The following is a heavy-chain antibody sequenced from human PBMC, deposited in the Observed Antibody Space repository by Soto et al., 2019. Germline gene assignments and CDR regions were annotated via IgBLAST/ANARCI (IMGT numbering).Heavy chain of an antibody. CDR2: MNPNNGKA. D-gene: IGHD2-8*01. J-gene: IGHJ4*02. V-gene: IGHV1-8*01. CDR3: ARGAGVRDY. CDR1: GYTFTNYD. Sequence: ASVKVSCKASGYTFTNYDINWVRQAPGEGLEWIGWMNPNNGKAGYAERFQGRVTMTRSTSISTAYMELNSLTSDDTAVYYCARGAGVRDYWGQGTLVTVSS.